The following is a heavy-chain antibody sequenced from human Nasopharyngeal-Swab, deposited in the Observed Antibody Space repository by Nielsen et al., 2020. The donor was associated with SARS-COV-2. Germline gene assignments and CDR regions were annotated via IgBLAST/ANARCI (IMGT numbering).Heavy chain of an antibody. J-gene: IGHJ4*02. V-gene: IGHV3-23*01. CDR2: IGGAGNT. CDR1: GFTFSSSA. CDR3: VKDWRYGGGY. Sequence: GGSLRLSCAASGFTFSSSAISWVRQAPGMGLEWVSTIGGAGNTLYADSVKGRFTISRDNSALYLQMDSLRAEDTAVYLCVKDWRYGGGYWGQGTLVTVSS. D-gene: IGHD4/OR15-4a*01.